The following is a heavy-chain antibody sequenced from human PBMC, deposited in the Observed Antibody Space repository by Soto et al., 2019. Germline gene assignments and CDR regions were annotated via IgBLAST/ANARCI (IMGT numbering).Heavy chain of an antibody. D-gene: IGHD3-10*01. CDR2: FSGSGGSI. J-gene: IGHJ4*02. CDR3: AKNNYYGSGSYYSPNYPFDY. V-gene: IGHV3-23*01. CDR1: GFSFSSYA. Sequence: EVQLLESGGGLVQPGGSLRLSCAASGFSFSSYAMSWVRQAPGKGLAWVSGFSGSGGSIYYADSVKGRFTISRDNSKYTLYLQMNSLRAEDTAVYYCAKNNYYGSGSYYSPNYPFDYWGQGTLVTVSS.